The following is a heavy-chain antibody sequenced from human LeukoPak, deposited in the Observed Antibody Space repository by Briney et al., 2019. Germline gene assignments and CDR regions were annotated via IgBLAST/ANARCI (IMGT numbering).Heavy chain of an antibody. D-gene: IGHD6-19*01. J-gene: IGHJ5*02. CDR3: ARMIAVSGGEWFDP. CDR2: IYHSGSA. CDR1: GGSITSGNW. Sequence: PSETLSLTCAVSGGSITSGNWWTWVRQPPGKGLEWIGEIYHSGSANYNPSLKSRLITSVDKSKNKFSLSLSSVTAADTAVYYCARMIAVSGGEWFDPWGQGTLVTVSS. V-gene: IGHV4-4*02.